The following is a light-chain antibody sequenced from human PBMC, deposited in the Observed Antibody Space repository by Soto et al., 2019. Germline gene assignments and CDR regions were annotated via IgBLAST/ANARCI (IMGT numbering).Light chain of an antibody. CDR3: QEYGTSRT. CDR1: QSVSSTY. Sequence: EIVLTQSPGTLSLSPGERANLSCRASQSVSSTYLAWYQQKPGQAPRLLIYDTSTRATDIPDRFSGSGSGTDFTLTISRLEPEDFAVYYCQEYGTSRTFGQGTKVEIK. CDR2: DTS. J-gene: IGKJ1*01. V-gene: IGKV3-20*01.